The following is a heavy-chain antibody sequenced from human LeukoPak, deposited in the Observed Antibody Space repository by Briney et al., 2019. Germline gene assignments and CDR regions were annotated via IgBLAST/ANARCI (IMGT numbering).Heavy chain of an antibody. J-gene: IGHJ6*02. CDR2: IKQDGSEK. D-gene: IGHD2-2*01. CDR3: ARYAPEGSYYYGMDV. Sequence: GGSLRLSCAASGFTFSSYWMSWVRQAPGKGLEWVANIKQDGSEKYYVDSVKGRFTISRDSAKNSLYLQMNSLRAEDTAVYYCARYAPEGSYYYGMDVWGQGTTVTVSS. V-gene: IGHV3-7*03. CDR1: GFTFSSYW.